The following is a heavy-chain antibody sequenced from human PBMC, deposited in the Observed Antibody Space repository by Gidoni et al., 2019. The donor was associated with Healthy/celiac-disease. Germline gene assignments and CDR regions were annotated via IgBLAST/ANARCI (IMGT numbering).Heavy chain of an antibody. CDR1: GGTFSSYA. J-gene: IGHJ3*02. Sequence: QVQLVQSGAEVKKPGSSVKVSCKASGGTFSSYAISWVRQAPGQGLEWMGGIIPIFGTANYAQKFQGRVTITADESTSTAYMELSSLRSEDTAVYYCARDFSDVIYNHQDIVVVPAGYRWVGGAFDIWGQGTMVTVSS. D-gene: IGHD2-2*01. CDR2: IIPIFGTA. CDR3: ARDFSDVIYNHQDIVVVPAGYRWVGGAFDI. V-gene: IGHV1-69*01.